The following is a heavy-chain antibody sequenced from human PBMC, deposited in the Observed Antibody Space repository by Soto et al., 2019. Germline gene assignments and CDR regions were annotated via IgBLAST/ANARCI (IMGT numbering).Heavy chain of an antibody. CDR3: AKDQGSSSYYYYGMDV. J-gene: IGHJ6*02. D-gene: IGHD6-6*01. CDR2: ISGSGGST. Sequence: GGSLRLSCAASGFTFSSYAMSWVRQAPGKGLEWVSAISGSGGSTYYADSVKGRFTISRDNSKNTLCLQMNSLRAEDTAVYYCAKDQGSSSYYYYGMDVWGQGNKVTVS. CDR1: GFTFSSYA. V-gene: IGHV3-23*01.